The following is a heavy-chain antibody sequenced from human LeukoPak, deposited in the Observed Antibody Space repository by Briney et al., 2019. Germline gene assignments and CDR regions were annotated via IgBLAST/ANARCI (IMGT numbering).Heavy chain of an antibody. CDR1: GGSIINDTNY. J-gene: IGHJ4*02. CDR3: ATYVGVGYSDS. CDR2: ISYSGST. D-gene: IGHD3-16*02. V-gene: IGHV4-31*03. Sequence: SETLSLTCTVSGGSIINDTNYWSWIRQHPGKSLEWIGYISYSGSTYYNPSLKSRIIMLVDTSMNQFSLKVSSVTAADTAVYYCATYVGVGYSDSRGQGTLVTVSS.